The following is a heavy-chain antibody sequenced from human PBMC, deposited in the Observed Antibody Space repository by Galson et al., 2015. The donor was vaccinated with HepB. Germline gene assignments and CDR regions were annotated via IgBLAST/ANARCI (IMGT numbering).Heavy chain of an antibody. D-gene: IGHD6-19*01. V-gene: IGHV2-70*01. Sequence: PALVKPTQTLTLTCTSSGFSLSTSGMCVSWIRQPPGKALEWLALIDWDDDKYYSTSLKTRLTISKDTSKNQVVPTMTNMDPVDTATYYCARIHEVAVAGYFDYWGQGNLVTVSS. CDR2: IDWDDDK. J-gene: IGHJ4*02. CDR3: ARIHEVAVAGYFDY. CDR1: GFSLSTSGMC.